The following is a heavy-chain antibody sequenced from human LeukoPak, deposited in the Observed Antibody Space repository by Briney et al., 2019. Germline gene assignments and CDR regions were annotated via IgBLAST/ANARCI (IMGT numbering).Heavy chain of an antibody. Sequence: SFEGSCKASGYMCTGCGVRWERQGNGPWLEQIGWSSAYNGNTNYAQKLQGRVTMITDTSTSTAYMELRSLRSDDTAVYYCARDQAFSVAADAFDIWGQGTMVTVSS. CDR3: ARDQAFSVAADAFDI. CDR2: SSAYNGNT. D-gene: IGHD4-23*01. V-gene: IGHV1-18*01. CDR1: GYMCTGCG. J-gene: IGHJ3*02.